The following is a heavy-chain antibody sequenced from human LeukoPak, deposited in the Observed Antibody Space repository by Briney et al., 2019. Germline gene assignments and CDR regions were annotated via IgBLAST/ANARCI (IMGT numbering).Heavy chain of an antibody. J-gene: IGHJ4*02. CDR1: GFTFTCCW. CDR2: IKQDGREK. D-gene: IGHD6-13*01. Sequence: GGSLRLSCAASGFTFTCCWMSWVRQTPGRGLEWVASIKQDGREKFYADSVKGRFTISRDNAKNSLYLQVNSLRAEDTAVYYCARDRRYSDSRYFWNWGQGALVTVSS. V-gene: IGHV3-7*01. CDR3: ARDRRYSDSRYFWN.